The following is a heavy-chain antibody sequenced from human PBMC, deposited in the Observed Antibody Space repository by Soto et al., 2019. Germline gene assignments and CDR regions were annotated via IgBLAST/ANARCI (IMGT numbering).Heavy chain of an antibody. D-gene: IGHD3-10*01. Sequence: QVHLVQSGAEVKKPGASVKVSCKASGYTFTSYDINWVRQVAGQGLEGMGWMNPNSGDTAYAQEFQGRVTMSRNTSISLAYMELGSLRPADTAVYYCARGLKMLRVFGLQTYYYYYMDVWGKGTTVTLS. V-gene: IGHV1-8*01. CDR2: MNPNSGDT. CDR1: GYTFTSYD. CDR3: ARGLKMLRVFGLQTYYYYYMDV. J-gene: IGHJ6*03.